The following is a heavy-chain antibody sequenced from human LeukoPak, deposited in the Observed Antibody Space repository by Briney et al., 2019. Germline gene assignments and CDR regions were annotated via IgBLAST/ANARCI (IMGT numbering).Heavy chain of an antibody. V-gene: IGHV4-59*08. J-gene: IGHJ6*02. Sequence: SETLSLTCTVSGGSISSYYWSWIRQPPGKGLEWIGYIYYSGSTNYNPSLKSRVTISVDTSKNQFSLKLSSVTAADTAVYYCARCMVTEYYYGMDVWGQGTTVTVSS. CDR3: ARCMVTEYYYGMDV. CDR2: IYYSGST. D-gene: IGHD5-18*01. CDR1: GGSISSYY.